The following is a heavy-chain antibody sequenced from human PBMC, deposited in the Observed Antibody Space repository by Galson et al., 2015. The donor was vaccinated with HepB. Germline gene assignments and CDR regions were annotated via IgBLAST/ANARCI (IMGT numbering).Heavy chain of an antibody. CDR1: GFTFRSFG. Sequence: SLRLSCAVSGFTFRSFGMQWVRQAPGKGLEWVAAIWNDGTTKYNTDSVKGRFTISRDHSKNTLYLQMNSLRPEDTSVYYCARDPHSCTGGRCYSLGFDYWGQGTLVTVSS. D-gene: IGHD2-15*01. V-gene: IGHV3-33*01. CDR2: IWNDGTTK. J-gene: IGHJ4*02. CDR3: ARDPHSCTGGRCYSLGFDY.